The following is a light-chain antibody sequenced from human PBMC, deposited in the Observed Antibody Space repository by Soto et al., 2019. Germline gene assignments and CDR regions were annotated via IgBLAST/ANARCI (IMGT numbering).Light chain of an antibody. J-gene: IGLJ2*01. CDR3: SSYTTNITPVV. CDR2: EVT. V-gene: IGLV2-14*01. Sequence: QSALTQPPSASGSPGQSVTISCTGTSSDVDGYNYVSWYQQHPGKAPKLLISEVTNRPSGVSNRFSGSKSGNTASLTISGLQAEDEADYYCSSYTTNITPVVFGGGTKLTVL. CDR1: SSDVDGYNY.